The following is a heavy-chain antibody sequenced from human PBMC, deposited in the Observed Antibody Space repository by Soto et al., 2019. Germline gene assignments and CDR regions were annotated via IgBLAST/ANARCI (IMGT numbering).Heavy chain of an antibody. D-gene: IGHD4-17*01. CDR3: AREPTVVRNDAFDI. CDR2: INPSDGST. V-gene: IGHV1-46*01. Sequence: ASVKVSCKASGYTFTSYYMHWVRQAPGQGLEWMGIINPSDGSTSYAQKFQGRVTMTTDTSTSTVYMELRSLRSDDTAVYYCAREPTVVRNDAFDIWGQGTMVTVSS. J-gene: IGHJ3*02. CDR1: GYTFTSYY.